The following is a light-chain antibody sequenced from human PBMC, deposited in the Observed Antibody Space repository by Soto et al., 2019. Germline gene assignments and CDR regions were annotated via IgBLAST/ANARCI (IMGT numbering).Light chain of an antibody. CDR3: SPYAGSRIVV. CDR1: SSDVGGYNY. CDR2: EVN. V-gene: IGLV2-8*01. Sequence: QSALTQPPSASGSPGQSVTISCTGTSSDVGGYNYVSWYQQHPGKAPKLMISEVNKRPSGVPDRFSGSKSGNTASLTVSGLQAEDEADYYCSPYAGSRIVVFGGGTKLTVL. J-gene: IGLJ2*01.